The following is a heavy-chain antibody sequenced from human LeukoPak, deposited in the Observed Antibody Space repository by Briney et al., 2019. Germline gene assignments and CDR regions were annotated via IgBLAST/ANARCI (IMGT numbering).Heavy chain of an antibody. J-gene: IGHJ4*02. CDR3: ARERDIVGGTIFDS. CDR2: IKQDGSEK. V-gene: IGHV3-7*04. CDR1: GFSFSSHW. D-gene: IGHD1-26*01. Sequence: GGCLRLSCAVSGFSFSSHWMTWVRQAQGKGLEWVANIKQDGSEKSYVDSVKGRFTISRDNAKNSLYLQMNSLRAEDTAVYYCARERDIVGGTIFDSWGQGTRVTVPS.